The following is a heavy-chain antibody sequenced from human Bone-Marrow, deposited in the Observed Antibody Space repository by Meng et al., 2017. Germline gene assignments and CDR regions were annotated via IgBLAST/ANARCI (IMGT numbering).Heavy chain of an antibody. CDR2: ISTNNGNP. D-gene: IGHD2-2*01. J-gene: IGHJ4*02. CDR3: TRDGYSDCSRTSCFDF. Sequence: QVQLVQSGSELRKPGASVKVSCKASGYTLSRYAINWLRQAPGQGLEWMGWISTNNGNPTYAQGFTGRFVFSLDTSVSTAYLQISTLKADDTAVYYCTRDGYSDCSRTSCFDFWGQGTLVTVS. V-gene: IGHV7-4-1*02. CDR1: GYTLSRYA.